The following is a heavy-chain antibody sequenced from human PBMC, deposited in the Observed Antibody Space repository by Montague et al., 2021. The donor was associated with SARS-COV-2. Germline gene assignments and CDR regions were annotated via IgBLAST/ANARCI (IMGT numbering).Heavy chain of an antibody. CDR2: IHSGASYA. J-gene: IGHJ4*02. V-gene: IGHV3-23*03. CDR1: GFTFSGHD. Sequence: SLRLSCAASGFTFSGHDMTWVRQAPGKGLEWVSLIHSGASYASYAGSVKGRFTISRDNSKNTLYLQMNSLRAEDTAVYYCAKGVGQKSSAVDYWGQGTQVTVSS. CDR3: AKGVGQKSSAVDY. D-gene: IGHD1-26*01.